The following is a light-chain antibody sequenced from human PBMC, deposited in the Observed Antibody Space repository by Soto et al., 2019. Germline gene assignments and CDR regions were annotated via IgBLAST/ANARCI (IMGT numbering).Light chain of an antibody. CDR1: SSTIGGNT. CDR3: SSWDDSLNVVV. V-gene: IGLV1-44*01. CDR2: NDD. J-gene: IGLJ2*01. Sequence: QSVLTQPPSASGTPGQRVTISCSGGSSTIGGNTVNWYQQLPGTAPKLLIYNDDERPSGVPDRFTGSKSGTSSSMAISGLQSDDEADYYCSSWDDSLNVVVLGGGTKLTVL.